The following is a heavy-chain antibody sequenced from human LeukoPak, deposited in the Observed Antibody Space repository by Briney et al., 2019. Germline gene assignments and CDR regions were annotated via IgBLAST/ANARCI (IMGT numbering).Heavy chain of an antibody. D-gene: IGHD5-18*01. V-gene: IGHV1-69*06. CDR1: GGTFSSCA. Sequence: AASVKVSCKASGGTFSSCAVSWVRQAPGQGLQWMGGIIPIFGTANYAQKFQGRVTITADKSTSTAYMELSSLRSEDTAVYYCARAREGVDTAIWGQGTLVTVSS. CDR2: IIPIFGTA. J-gene: IGHJ4*02. CDR3: ARAREGVDTAI.